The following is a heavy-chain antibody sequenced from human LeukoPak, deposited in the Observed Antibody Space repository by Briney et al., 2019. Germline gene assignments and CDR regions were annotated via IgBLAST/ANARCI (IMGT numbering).Heavy chain of an antibody. CDR1: GGSIRSYY. Sequence: SETLSLTCTVSGGSIRSYYWSWIRQPPGKGLEWIGYNYYSGSTNYNPSLRSRVTISVDTSKNQFSLKLSSVTAADTAVYYCARVHITMARGLIDHWFDPWGQGTLVTVSS. D-gene: IGHD3-10*01. J-gene: IGHJ5*02. CDR3: ARVHITMARGLIDHWFDP. CDR2: NYYSGST. V-gene: IGHV4-59*01.